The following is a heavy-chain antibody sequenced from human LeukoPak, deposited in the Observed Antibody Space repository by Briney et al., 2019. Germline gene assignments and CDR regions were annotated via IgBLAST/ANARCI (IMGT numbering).Heavy chain of an antibody. Sequence: GGSLRLSCAASGSYWMHWVRQAPGKGLVWVSHINSDGSWTSYADSVKGRITISKDNAKNTVYLQMNNLRAEDTAVYYCVSFYETYWGRGTLVTVSS. CDR3: VSFYETY. CDR2: INSDGSWT. CDR1: GSYW. V-gene: IGHV3-74*01. D-gene: IGHD2/OR15-2a*01. J-gene: IGHJ4*02.